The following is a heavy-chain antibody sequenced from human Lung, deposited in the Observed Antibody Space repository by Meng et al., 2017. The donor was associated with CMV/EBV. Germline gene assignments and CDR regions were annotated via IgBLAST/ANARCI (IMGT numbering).Heavy chain of an antibody. V-gene: IGHV3-33*06. J-gene: IGHJ6*02. CDR3: AKDSSRSTWYGPDQHDGMDV. D-gene: IGHD6-13*01. Sequence: SCGASGFTFSSYGMHWVRQAPGKGLEWVALIWYDGSNKNYADSVKGRFSIPRDYSKSTLYLQMNSLRVEDTGVYYCAKDSSRSTWYGPDQHDGMDVXGQGXAVTVSS. CDR2: IWYDGSNK. CDR1: GFTFSSYG.